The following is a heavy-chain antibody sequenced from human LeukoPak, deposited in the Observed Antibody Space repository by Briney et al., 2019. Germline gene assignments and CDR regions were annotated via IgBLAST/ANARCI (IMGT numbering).Heavy chain of an antibody. Sequence: GGSLRLSCAASEFTFSSYSMSWVRQAPGKGLEWVANIKQDGSEKYYVDSVKGRFTISRDNAKNSLYLQMNSLRAEDTAVYYCARDNSGSSWYYYYYGMDVWGQGTTVTVSS. V-gene: IGHV3-7*01. D-gene: IGHD6-13*01. J-gene: IGHJ6*02. CDR2: IKQDGSEK. CDR3: ARDNSGSSWYYYYYGMDV. CDR1: EFTFSSYS.